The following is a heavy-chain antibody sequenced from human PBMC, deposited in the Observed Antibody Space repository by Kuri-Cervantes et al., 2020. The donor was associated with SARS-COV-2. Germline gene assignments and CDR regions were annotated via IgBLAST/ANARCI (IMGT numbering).Heavy chain of an antibody. V-gene: IGHV1-69*13. J-gene: IGHJ6*02. Sequence: SVKVSCKASGGTFSSYAISWVRQAPGQGLEWMGGIIPIFGTANYAQKFQGRVTITADESTSTAYMELSSLRSEDTAVYYCARSRVPWDILAGYYRGGYYYYYGMDVWGQGTTVTVSS. D-gene: IGHD3-9*01. CDR3: ARSRVPWDILAGYYRGGYYYYYGMDV. CDR2: IIPIFGTA. CDR1: GGTFSSYA.